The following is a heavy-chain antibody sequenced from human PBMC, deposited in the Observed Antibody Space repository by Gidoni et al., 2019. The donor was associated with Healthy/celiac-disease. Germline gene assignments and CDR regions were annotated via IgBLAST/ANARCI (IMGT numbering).Heavy chain of an antibody. CDR1: GFTFRSYE. CDR2: ISSSGSTI. D-gene: IGHD3-3*01. J-gene: IGHJ4*02. V-gene: IGHV3-48*03. CDR3: ARDTRTIFGVDRFFDY. Sequence: EVQLVESGGGLVQPGGSLRLSCAASGFTFRSYEMNWVRQAPGKGLEWVSYISSSGSTIYYADSVKGRFTISRDNAKNSLYLQMNSLRAEDTAVYYCARDTRTIFGVDRFFDYWGQGTLVTVSS.